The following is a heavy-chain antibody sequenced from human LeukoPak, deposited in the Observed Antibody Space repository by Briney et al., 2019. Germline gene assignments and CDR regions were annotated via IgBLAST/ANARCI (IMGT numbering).Heavy chain of an antibody. V-gene: IGHV3-23*01. CDR2: ISGSGGST. CDR3: AKFPTQWELRTGGY. Sequence: GGSLRLSCAASGFTFSSYAMSWVRQAPGKGLEWVSAISGSGGSTYYADSVKGRFTISRDNSKNTLYLQMNSLRAEDTAVYYCAKFPTQWELRTGGYWGQGTLVTVSS. J-gene: IGHJ4*02. D-gene: IGHD1-26*01. CDR1: GFTFSSYA.